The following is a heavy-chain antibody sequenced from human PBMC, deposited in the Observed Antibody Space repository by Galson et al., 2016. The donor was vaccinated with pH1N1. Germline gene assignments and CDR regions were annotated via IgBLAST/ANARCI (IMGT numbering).Heavy chain of an antibody. Sequence: SLRLSCAASGFTFGDYSLNWVRQAPGKGLEWVGFIRSNAFGGTTEYAASVKGRFTVSRDDSKNIAYLQLNSLKTEDTAVYYCSRDLPYYYESGKDRGPVDVWGKGTTVIVSS. CDR3: SRDLPYYYESGKDRGPVDV. J-gene: IGHJ6*03. D-gene: IGHD3-10*01. V-gene: IGHV3-49*04. CDR1: GFTFGDYS. CDR2: IRSNAFGGTT.